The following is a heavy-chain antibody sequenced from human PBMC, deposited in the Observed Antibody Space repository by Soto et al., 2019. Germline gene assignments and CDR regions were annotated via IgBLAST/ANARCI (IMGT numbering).Heavy chain of an antibody. CDR3: ARGGGWVGDPSFDS. J-gene: IGHJ4*02. CDR2: TNAGNGNK. D-gene: IGHD3-10*01. V-gene: IGHV1-3*01. CDR1: GYTFTSYT. Sequence: QVQLVQSGAEVKNPGASVKVSCQASGYTFTSYTLHWVRQAPGQGPEWMGWTNAGNGNKKYSQRFQGRLTITSDRSAGTAYMELSSLNFEDTAVYYCARGGGWVGDPSFDSWGQGTLVTVSS.